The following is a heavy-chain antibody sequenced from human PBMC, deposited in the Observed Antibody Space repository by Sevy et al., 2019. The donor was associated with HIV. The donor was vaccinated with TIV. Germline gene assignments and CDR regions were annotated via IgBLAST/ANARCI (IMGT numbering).Heavy chain of an antibody. J-gene: IGHJ6*02. V-gene: IGHV3-23*01. CDR3: AKGDRTFYGLDV. CDR2: ISGSAGST. Sequence: GGSLRLSCAASGFTFSTYTMSWVRQAPGKGLEWVSAISGSAGSTYYADVMRGRFTFSGDKSKNTLYLQMNSLGAEDTVVYYGAKGDRTFYGLDVWGQGTTVTVSS. CDR1: GFTFSTYT. D-gene: IGHD2-15*01.